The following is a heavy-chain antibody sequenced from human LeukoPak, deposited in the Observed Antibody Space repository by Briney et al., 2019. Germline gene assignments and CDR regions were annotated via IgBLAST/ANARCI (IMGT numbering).Heavy chain of an antibody. CDR1: GGTFSSYA. V-gene: IGHV1-69*05. J-gene: IGHJ4*02. CDR2: IIPIFGTV. Sequence: SVKVSCKASGGTFSSYAISWVRQAPGQGLEWMGGIIPIFGTVNYAQKFQGRVTITTDESTSTAYMELSSLRSEDTAVYYCASWRYDILTGFDYWGQGTLVTVSS. D-gene: IGHD3-9*01. CDR3: ASWRYDILTGFDY.